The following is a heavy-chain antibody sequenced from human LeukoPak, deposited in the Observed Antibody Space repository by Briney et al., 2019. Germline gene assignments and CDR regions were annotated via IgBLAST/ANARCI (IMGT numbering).Heavy chain of an antibody. Sequence: NPSETLSLTCAVYGGSFSGYYWSWIRQPPGKGLEWIGEINHSGSTNYNPSLKSRVTISVDTSKNQFSLKLSSVTAADTAVYYCARGCGGVLRFLEWLPCGFDPWGQGTLVTVSS. D-gene: IGHD3-3*01. J-gene: IGHJ5*02. V-gene: IGHV4-34*01. CDR1: GGSFSGYY. CDR3: ARGCGGVLRFLEWLPCGFDP. CDR2: INHSGST.